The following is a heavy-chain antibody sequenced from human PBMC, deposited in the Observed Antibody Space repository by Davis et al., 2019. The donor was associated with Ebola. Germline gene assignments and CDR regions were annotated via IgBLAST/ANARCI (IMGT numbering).Heavy chain of an antibody. J-gene: IGHJ4*02. CDR3: ARDLAPDWNDPFDY. D-gene: IGHD1-1*01. CDR1: GGTFSSYT. V-gene: IGHV7-4-1*02. Sequence: ASVKVSCKASGGTFSSYTISWVRQAPGQGLEWMGWINTNTGNPTYAQGFTGRFVFSLDTSVSTAYLQISSLKAEDTAVYYCARDLAPDWNDPFDYWGQGTLVTVSS. CDR2: INTNTGNP.